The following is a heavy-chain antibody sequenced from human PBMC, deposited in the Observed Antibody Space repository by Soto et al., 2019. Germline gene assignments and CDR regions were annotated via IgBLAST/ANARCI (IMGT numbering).Heavy chain of an antibody. CDR1: GFTFDDYG. Sequence: GGSLRLSCAASGFTFDDYGMSWVRQAPGKGLEWVSGINWNGDSTGYADSVKGRFTISRDNAKNSLYLQMNSLRAEDTALYYCARAYDFWSGYYGFDYWGQGTLVTVSS. CDR3: ARAYDFWSGYYGFDY. V-gene: IGHV3-20*04. D-gene: IGHD3-3*01. CDR2: INWNGDST. J-gene: IGHJ4*02.